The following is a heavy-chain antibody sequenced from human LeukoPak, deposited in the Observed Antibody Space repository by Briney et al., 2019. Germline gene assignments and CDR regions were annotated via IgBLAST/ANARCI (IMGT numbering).Heavy chain of an antibody. CDR1: GFTVSSNY. CDR2: IYSGGST. V-gene: IGHV3-53*01. D-gene: IGHD3-10*01. Sequence: PGGSLRLSCAASGFTVSSNYMSWVRQAPGKGLEWVSVIYSGGSTYYADSVKGRFTISRDNSKNMLYLQMNSQRADDTAVYYCARDKRGINYWGQGTLVTVSS. CDR3: ARDKRGINY. J-gene: IGHJ4*02.